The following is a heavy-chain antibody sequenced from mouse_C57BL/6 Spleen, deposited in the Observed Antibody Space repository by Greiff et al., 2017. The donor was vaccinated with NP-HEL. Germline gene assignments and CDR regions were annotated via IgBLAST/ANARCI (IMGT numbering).Heavy chain of an antibody. J-gene: IGHJ2*01. CDR3: ARRVTMVTTADVLGY. CDR2: INPNNGGT. Sequence: EVQLQQSGPELVKPGASVKISCKASGYTFTDYYMNWVKQSHGKSVEWIGDINPNNGGTSYNQKFKGKATLTVDKSSSTAYMELRSLTSEDSAVYYCARRVTMVTTADVLGYWGQGTTLTVSS. D-gene: IGHD2-2*01. V-gene: IGHV1-26*01. CDR1: GYTFTDYY.